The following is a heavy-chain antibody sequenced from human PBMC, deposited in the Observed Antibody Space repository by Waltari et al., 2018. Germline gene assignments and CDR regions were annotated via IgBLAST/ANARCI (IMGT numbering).Heavy chain of an antibody. D-gene: IGHD6-19*01. CDR2: IYHSGST. CDR1: GYSISSGYY. Sequence: QVQLQESGPGLVKPSETLSLTCTVSGYSISSGYYWGWTRQPPGKGLEWIGSIYHSGSTYYNPSLKSRVTISVDTSKNQFSLKLSSVTAADTAVYYCARDPTGYSSGWYPAVGNWFDPWGQGTLVTVSS. V-gene: IGHV4-38-2*02. CDR3: ARDPTGYSSGWYPAVGNWFDP. J-gene: IGHJ5*02.